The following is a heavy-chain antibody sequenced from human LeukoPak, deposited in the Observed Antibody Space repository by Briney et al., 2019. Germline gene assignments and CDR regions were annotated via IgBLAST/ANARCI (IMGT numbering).Heavy chain of an antibody. CDR1: GFTFSSYA. D-gene: IGHD3-3*01. CDR3: AKGRSAFGVVGYY. CDR2: ISGSGGST. J-gene: IGHJ4*02. Sequence: GGSLRLSCAASGFTFSSYAMSWVRQAPGKGLEWVSAISGSGGSTYYADSVKGWFTISRDNSKNTLYLQMNSLRAEDTAVYYCAKGRSAFGVVGYYWGQGTLVTVSS. V-gene: IGHV3-23*01.